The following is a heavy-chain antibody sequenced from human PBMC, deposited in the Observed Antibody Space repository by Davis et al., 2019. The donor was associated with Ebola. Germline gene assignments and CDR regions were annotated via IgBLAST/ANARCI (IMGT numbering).Heavy chain of an antibody. J-gene: IGHJ4*02. Sequence: MPSETLSLTCAVYGGSFSGYYWSWIRQPPGKGLEWIGEINHSGSTNYNPSLKSRVTISVDTSKNQFSLKLSSVTAADTAVYYCARGHISWFRELLSGGIDYWGQETLVTVSS. CDR1: GGSFSGYY. V-gene: IGHV4-34*01. CDR2: INHSGST. D-gene: IGHD3-10*01. CDR3: ARGHISWFRELLSGGIDY.